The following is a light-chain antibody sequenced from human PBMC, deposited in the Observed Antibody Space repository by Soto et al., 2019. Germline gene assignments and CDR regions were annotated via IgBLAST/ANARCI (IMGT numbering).Light chain of an antibody. Sequence: QSVLTQPPSASGTPGQRVTISCSGSSYNVGENTVDWYQHLPGAAPRLLIYSNDQRPSGVPDQFSGSKSGTSASLAIIGPQSGHEADYYCAAGNASLNSYVFGTGTKLTVL. CDR1: SYNVGENT. CDR3: AAGNASLNSYV. CDR2: SND. V-gene: IGLV1-44*01. J-gene: IGLJ1*01.